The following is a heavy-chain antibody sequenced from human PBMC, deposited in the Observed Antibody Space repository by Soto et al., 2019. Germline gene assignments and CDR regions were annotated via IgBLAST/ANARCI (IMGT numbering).Heavy chain of an antibody. J-gene: IGHJ6*02. D-gene: IGHD3-16*01. CDR1: GFSFSSYS. Sequence: GSLRLSCAASGFSFSSYSMNWVRQAPGKGLEWVSSTSSSSSDIYYADSVKGRFTISRDNAKNSLYLQMNSLRAEDTAVYYCARQMITFGGGQYGMDVWGQGTTVTVSS. V-gene: IGHV3-21*01. CDR3: ARQMITFGGGQYGMDV. CDR2: TSSSSSDI.